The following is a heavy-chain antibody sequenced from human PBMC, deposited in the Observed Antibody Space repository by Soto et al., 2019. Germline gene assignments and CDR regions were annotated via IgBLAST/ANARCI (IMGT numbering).Heavy chain of an antibody. CDR3: ARNTRYYDASDQRFFFDY. Sequence: QLQLQESGAGLVKPSETLSLTCTLSGGSISSSAYYWGWIRQPPGKALEWIGSISYTGSPYYSPSLKSRVTISVDTSKTQFSLRPSSVTAADTAVYYCARNTRYYDASDQRFFFDYWCQGTLVIVSS. V-gene: IGHV4-39*01. CDR1: GGSISSSAYY. J-gene: IGHJ4*02. CDR2: ISYTGSP. D-gene: IGHD3-22*01.